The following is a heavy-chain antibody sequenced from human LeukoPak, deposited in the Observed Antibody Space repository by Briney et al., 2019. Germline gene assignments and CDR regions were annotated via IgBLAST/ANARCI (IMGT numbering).Heavy chain of an antibody. D-gene: IGHD3-3*01. CDR1: GFTVSSYA. CDR3: ASAPYYDFWSGREFDY. V-gene: IGHV3-30-3*01. J-gene: IGHJ4*02. Sequence: GGSLRLSCAASGFTVSSYAMHWVRQATGKGLEWVAVISYDGSNKYYADSVKGRFTISRDNSKNSLYLQMNSLRAEDTAVYYCASAPYYDFWSGREFDYWGQGTLVTVSS. CDR2: ISYDGSNK.